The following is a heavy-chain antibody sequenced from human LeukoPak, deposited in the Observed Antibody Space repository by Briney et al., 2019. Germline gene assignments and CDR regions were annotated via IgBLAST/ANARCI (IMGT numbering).Heavy chain of an antibody. CDR1: GFIFSNYW. D-gene: IGHD3-22*01. CDR3: ARGTDYDASGYVGY. CDR2: VKQDGSEK. J-gene: IGHJ4*02. V-gene: IGHV3-7*03. Sequence: GASLRLSCAASGFIFSNYWMTWVRQTPGKGLEWVANVKQDGSEKDYVDSVKGRFTISRDNAKNSLYLQMNSLRAEDTGVYYCARGTDYDASGYVGYWGQGTLVTVSS.